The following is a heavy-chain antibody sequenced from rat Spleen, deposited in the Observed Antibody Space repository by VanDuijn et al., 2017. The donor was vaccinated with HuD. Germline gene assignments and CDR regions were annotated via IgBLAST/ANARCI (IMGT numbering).Heavy chain of an antibody. D-gene: IGHD1-8*01. V-gene: IGHV5S13*01. CDR2: ISTGGGNT. Sequence: EVQLVESGGGLVQPGRSLKLSCAASGFTFSNYGMAWVRQAPTKGLEWVASISTGGGNTYYRDSVMGRLPISRVNAKSTRYLQMDSLESEDTATEYCARDGTTVATGVMDAWGQGASVTVSS. CDR1: GFTFSNYG. J-gene: IGHJ4*01. CDR3: ARDGTTVATGVMDA.